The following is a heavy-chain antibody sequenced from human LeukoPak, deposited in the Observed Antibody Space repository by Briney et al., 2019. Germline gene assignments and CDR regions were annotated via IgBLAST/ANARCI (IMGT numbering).Heavy chain of an antibody. V-gene: IGHV1-2*06. CDR3: ARDHDSSGYYLSDFDY. D-gene: IGHD3-22*01. CDR1: GYTFTGYY. Sequence: ASVKVSCKASGYTFTGYYMHWVRQAPGQGLEWMGRINPNSGGTNYAQKFQGRVTMTRDTSISTGYMELSRLRSDDTAVYYCARDHDSSGYYLSDFDYWGQGTLVTVSS. J-gene: IGHJ4*02. CDR2: INPNSGGT.